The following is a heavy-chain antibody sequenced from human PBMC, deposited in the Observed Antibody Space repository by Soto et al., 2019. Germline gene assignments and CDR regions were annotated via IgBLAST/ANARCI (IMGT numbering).Heavy chain of an antibody. Sequence: QVQLVQSGAEVKKPGASVKVSCKASGYTFTGYYMHWVRQAPGQGLEWMGWINPNSGGTNYAQKFQGWVTMTRDTSTSTGYMELSRLRSDDTAVYYCARGGAGIGVVPAAYFDYWGQGTLVTVSS. CDR1: GYTFTGYY. CDR3: ARGGAGIGVVPAAYFDY. V-gene: IGHV1-2*04. D-gene: IGHD2-2*01. CDR2: INPNSGGT. J-gene: IGHJ4*02.